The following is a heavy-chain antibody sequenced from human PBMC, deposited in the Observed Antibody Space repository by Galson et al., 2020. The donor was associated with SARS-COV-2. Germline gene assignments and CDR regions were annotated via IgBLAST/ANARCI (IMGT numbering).Heavy chain of an antibody. D-gene: IGHD2-15*01. J-gene: IGHJ4*02. Sequence: SETLSLTCSVSGDSISSHYWSWIRQPPGKGLEWIGYLYYSGGTNYNPSLKSRVTISVDTSKNQFSLKLTSVTAADTAVYYCAGGSATPFDYWGQGTLVTVSS. CDR2: LYYSGGT. V-gene: IGHV4-59*11. CDR3: AGGSATPFDY. CDR1: GDSISSHY.